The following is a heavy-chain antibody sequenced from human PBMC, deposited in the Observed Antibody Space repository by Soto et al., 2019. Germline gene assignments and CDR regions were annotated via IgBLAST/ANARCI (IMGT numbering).Heavy chain of an antibody. Sequence: QVQLQESGPGLVKPSQTLSLTCTVSGGSISSGDYYWSWIRQHPGKGLEWIGYIYYSGSTYYNPSRKSRITISLDTSKNQFSLKLSSLTAADTAVYYCARGVGNGDSSIWFDPWGQGTLVTVSS. CDR3: ARGVGNGDSSIWFDP. CDR1: GGSISSGDYY. CDR2: IYYSGST. D-gene: IGHD4-17*01. V-gene: IGHV4-31*03. J-gene: IGHJ5*02.